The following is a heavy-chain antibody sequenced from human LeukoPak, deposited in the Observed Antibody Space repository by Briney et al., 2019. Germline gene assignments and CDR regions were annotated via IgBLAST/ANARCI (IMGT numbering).Heavy chain of an antibody. D-gene: IGHD3-10*01. CDR3: ARDRSPYYPPNAFDI. Sequence: GASVKVSCKASGYTFTSYYMHWVRQAPGQGLEWMGIINPSGGSTSYAQKFQGRVTMTRDMSTSTVYMELSSLRSEDTAVYYCARDRSPYYPPNAFDIWGQGTMVTVSS. V-gene: IGHV1-46*01. CDR1: GYTFTSYY. CDR2: INPSGGST. J-gene: IGHJ3*02.